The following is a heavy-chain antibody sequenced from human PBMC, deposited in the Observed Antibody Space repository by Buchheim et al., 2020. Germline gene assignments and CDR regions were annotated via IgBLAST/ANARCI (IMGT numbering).Heavy chain of an antibody. CDR1: GGTFTGYY. CDR2: INPNSGGT. D-gene: IGHD3-16*02. V-gene: IGHV1-2*02. Sequence: QVQLVQSGAEVKKPGSSVKVSCKASGGTFTGYYMHWVRQAPGQGLEWMGWINPNSGGTNYAQKFQGRVTMTRDTSLSTAYMELSRLRSDDTAVYYCARDYDYVWGSYRGSPPYYFDYWGQGTL. J-gene: IGHJ4*02. CDR3: ARDYDYVWGSYRGSPPYYFDY.